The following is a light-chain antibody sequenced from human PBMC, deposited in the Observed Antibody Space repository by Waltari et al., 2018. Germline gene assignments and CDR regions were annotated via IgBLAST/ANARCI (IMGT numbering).Light chain of an antibody. CDR3: QQYGSSPLT. J-gene: IGKJ5*01. V-gene: IGKV3-20*01. CDR1: QSVSNNQ. CDR2: GAF. Sequence: EIVLTQSPGTLFLSPVESATLSCRASQSVSNNQLAWYQQSPGQAPRLVIYGAFARATAIPDRFSGTGSGTDFTLTISRLEPEDFAMYYCQQYGSSPLTFGQGTRLEIK.